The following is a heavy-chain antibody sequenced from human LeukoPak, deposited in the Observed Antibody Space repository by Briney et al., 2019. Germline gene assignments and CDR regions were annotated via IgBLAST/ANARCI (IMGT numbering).Heavy chain of an antibody. Sequence: SETLSLTCAVYGGSFSGYYWSWIRQPPGKGLEWIGEINHSGSTNYNPSLKSRVTISVDTSKNQFSLQLSSVTAADTAVYYCARVRADSSGYYYLRAEYFQHWGQGTLVTVSS. CDR2: INHSGST. J-gene: IGHJ1*01. D-gene: IGHD3-22*01. CDR1: GGSFSGYY. V-gene: IGHV4-34*01. CDR3: ARVRADSSGYYYLRAEYFQH.